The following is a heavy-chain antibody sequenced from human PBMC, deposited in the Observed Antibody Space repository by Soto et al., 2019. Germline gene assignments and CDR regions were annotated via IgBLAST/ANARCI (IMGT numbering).Heavy chain of an antibody. Sequence: PGGSLRLSCVGSGFTFSSYGMHWVRQAPGKGLECVAVISDTGSSHYYAASVEGRFTISRENSKNTLSLHMDRLRAEDTAVYYCAKDRGGDCPDNSCYFGADYWGQGTPVTVSS. CDR3: AKDRGGDCPDNSCYFGADY. V-gene: IGHV3-30*18. D-gene: IGHD2-2*01. CDR2: ISDTGSSH. J-gene: IGHJ4*02. CDR1: GFTFSSYG.